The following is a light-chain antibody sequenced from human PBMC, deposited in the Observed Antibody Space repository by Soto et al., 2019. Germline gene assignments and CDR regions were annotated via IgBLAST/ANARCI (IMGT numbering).Light chain of an antibody. V-gene: IGLV2-14*01. CDR1: STDVGGYNY. Sequence: QSVLTQPASVSGSPGQSITISCTGTSTDVGGYNYVSWYQQHPGKAPKLMIYDVSHRPSGVSNRFSGSKSGNTASLTISGLQAEDEGDYYCSSYTSSSTYVFGTGTQVTVL. J-gene: IGLJ1*01. CDR2: DVS. CDR3: SSYTSSSTYV.